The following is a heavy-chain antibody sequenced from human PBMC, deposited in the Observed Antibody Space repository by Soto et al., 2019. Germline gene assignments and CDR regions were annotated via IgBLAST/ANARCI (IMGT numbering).Heavy chain of an antibody. CDR3: ARDRRGGGYYGMDV. Sequence: SETLSLTCTVSGGSISSYYWSWIRQPPGKGLEWIGYIYYSGSTNYNPSLKSRVTISVDTSKNQFSLKLSSVTAADTAVYYCARDRRGGGYYGMDVWGQGTTVTVS. D-gene: IGHD3-16*01. J-gene: IGHJ6*02. CDR2: IYYSGST. CDR1: GGSISSYY. V-gene: IGHV4-59*01.